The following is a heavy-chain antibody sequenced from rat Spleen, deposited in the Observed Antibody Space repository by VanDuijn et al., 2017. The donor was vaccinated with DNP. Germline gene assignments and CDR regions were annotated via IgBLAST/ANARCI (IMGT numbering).Heavy chain of an antibody. CDR2: ITSSGGST. V-gene: IGHV5-31*01. J-gene: IGHJ3*01. D-gene: IGHD1-4*01. CDR3: ARLPGYNGFAY. Sequence: EVQLVESGGDLVQPGRSLKLSCVVSGFTFNKYWMTWIRQVPGKGLEWVASITSSGGSTYYPDSVKGRFSISRDNAKNTLYLQMNRLRSEDTATYYCARLPGYNGFAYWGQGTLVTVSS. CDR1: GFTFNKYW.